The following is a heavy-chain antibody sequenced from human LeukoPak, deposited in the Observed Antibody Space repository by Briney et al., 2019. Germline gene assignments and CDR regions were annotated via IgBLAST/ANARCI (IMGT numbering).Heavy chain of an antibody. CDR2: IRYDGSNK. CDR3: AKGDFSVSFQTGFDY. D-gene: IGHD1-26*01. J-gene: IGHJ4*02. CDR1: GFTFSSYG. V-gene: IGHV3-30*02. Sequence: GGSLRLSGAASGFTFSSYGMHWVRQAPGKGLEGVAFIRYDGSNKYYADSVKGRFTISRDNSKNTLYLQMNSLRAEDTAVYYCAKGDFSVSFQTGFDYWGQGTLVTVSS.